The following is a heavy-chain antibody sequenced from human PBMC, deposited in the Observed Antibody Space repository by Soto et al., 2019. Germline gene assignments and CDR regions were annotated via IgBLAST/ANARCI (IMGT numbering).Heavy chain of an antibody. J-gene: IGHJ6*02. V-gene: IGHV5-10-1*01. CDR3: ARHKYSRYYYYGMDV. D-gene: IGHD2-21*01. Sequence: PGESLKISCKGSGYSFTSYWISWVRQMPGKGLEWMGRIDPSDSYTNYSPSFQGHVTTSADKSISTAYLQWSSLKASDTAMYYCARHKYSRYYYYGMDVWGQGTTVTVSS. CDR2: IDPSDSYT. CDR1: GYSFTSYW.